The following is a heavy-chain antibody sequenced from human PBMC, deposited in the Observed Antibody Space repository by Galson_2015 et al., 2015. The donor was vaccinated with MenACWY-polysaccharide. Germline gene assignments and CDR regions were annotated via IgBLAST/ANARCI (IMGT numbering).Heavy chain of an antibody. CDR3: ASRGVVTLYSLDY. J-gene: IGHJ4*02. CDR1: GFSFSSYR. Sequence: SLRLSCAASGFSFSSYRMTWVRQAPGRGLEWLSYITPTGDPNMYADSVKGRFTISRDNTKNSLYLQMNNLRAEDTAVYYCASRGVVTLYSLDYWGQGTLVSVSS. D-gene: IGHD2-15*01. CDR2: ITPTGDPN. V-gene: IGHV3-48*01.